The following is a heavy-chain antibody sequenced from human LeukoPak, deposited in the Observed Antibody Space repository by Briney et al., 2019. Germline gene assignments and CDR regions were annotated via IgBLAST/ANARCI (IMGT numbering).Heavy chain of an antibody. CDR1: GYTFTSYG. CDR2: INPNSGGT. CDR3: ARSLPYYYYGMDV. J-gene: IGHJ6*02. V-gene: IGHV1-2*04. Sequence: ASVKVSCKASGYTFTSYGISWVRQAPGQGLEWMGWINPNSGGTNYAQKFQGWVTMTRDTSISTAYMELSRLRSDDTAVYYCARSLPYYYYGMDVWGQGTTVTVSS.